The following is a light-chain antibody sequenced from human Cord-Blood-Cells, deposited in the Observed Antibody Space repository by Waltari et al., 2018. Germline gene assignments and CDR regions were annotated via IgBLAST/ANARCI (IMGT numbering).Light chain of an antibody. CDR2: GNS. CDR1: SSNIGDGYD. V-gene: IGLV1-40*01. J-gene: IGLJ3*02. Sequence: QSVLTQPPSVSGAPGQRVTIYCTGSSSNIGDGYDVHWYQQLPGTAPKLLIYGNSNRPAGVPDRCSGSKSGTSASLAITGLQAEDEADYYCQSYDSSLSGSVFGGGTKLTVL. CDR3: QSYDSSLSGSV.